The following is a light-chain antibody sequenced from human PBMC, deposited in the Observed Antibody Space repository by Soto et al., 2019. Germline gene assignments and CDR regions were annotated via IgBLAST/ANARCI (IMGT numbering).Light chain of an antibody. Sequence: DIVLTQSPGTLSLSPGERATLSCRASQSVSSNYLAWYQQKPGQAPRLLIYGASNRATGIPDRFSGSGSGTDFTLTISRLEPEDFAVYYCQQYGSSGTFGQGTKVDI. CDR1: QSVSSNY. J-gene: IGKJ1*01. CDR2: GAS. V-gene: IGKV3-20*01. CDR3: QQYGSSGT.